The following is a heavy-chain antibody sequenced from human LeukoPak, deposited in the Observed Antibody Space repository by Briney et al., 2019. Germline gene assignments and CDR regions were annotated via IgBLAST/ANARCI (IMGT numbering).Heavy chain of an antibody. CDR1: GFTFSSYA. CDR3: AKVLGIAAAGTVDY. V-gene: IGHV3-23*01. D-gene: IGHD6-13*01. CDR2: ISGSGGST. Sequence: GGSLRLSCAASGFTFSSYAMSWVRQAPGKGLEWVSAISGSGGSTYYADSVKGRFTISRDNSKNTLYLQMNSLRAEDTPVYYCAKVLGIAAAGTVDYWGQGTLVTVSS. J-gene: IGHJ4*02.